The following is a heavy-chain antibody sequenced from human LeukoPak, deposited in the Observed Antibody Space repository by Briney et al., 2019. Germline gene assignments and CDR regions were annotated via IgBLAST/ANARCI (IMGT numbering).Heavy chain of an antibody. V-gene: IGHV3-7*01. CDR3: ARRSEGISSSGWFDP. D-gene: IGHD6-6*01. CDR2: IKQDGSKH. J-gene: IGHJ5*02. Sequence: GGSLRLSCAASGFTFSSYWMNLVRQAPGKGLEWVASIKQDGSKHYYVDSVKGRFTISRDNAKNSLYLQMDSLRAEDTAVYYCARRSEGISSSGWFDPWGQGTLVTVSS. CDR1: GFTFSSYW.